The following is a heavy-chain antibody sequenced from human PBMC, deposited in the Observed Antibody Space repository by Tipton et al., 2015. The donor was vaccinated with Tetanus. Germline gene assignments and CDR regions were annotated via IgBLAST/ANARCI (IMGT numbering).Heavy chain of an antibody. CDR3: ARVKGTYNHYGLDV. CDR1: GASINAGGYL. D-gene: IGHD3-10*01. J-gene: IGHJ6*02. Sequence: LSLTCTVSGASINAGGYLWTWVRQHPGKGLEWIGIIYYSGSTYYNASLRSRVTISVDTSKNQISLRLRSVTAADTAVYYCARVKGTYNHYGLDVWGQGTTVTVAS. V-gene: IGHV4-39*07. CDR2: IYYSGST.